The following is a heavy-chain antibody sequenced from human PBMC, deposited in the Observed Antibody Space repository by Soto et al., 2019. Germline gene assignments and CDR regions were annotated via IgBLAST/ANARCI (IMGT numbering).Heavy chain of an antibody. CDR1: GGTFSSYS. J-gene: IGHJ4*02. CDR2: IIPIFGTA. V-gene: IGHV1-69*01. CDR3: ARDGGRHAGGIDY. Sequence: QVQLVQSGAEVKKPGSSVKVSCKASGGTFSSYSINWVRQAPGQGLEWMGEIIPIFGTANYAQKFQGRVTITADESTSTAYMALSSRRSEDTAVYYCARDGGRHAGGIDYWGQGTLVTVSS. D-gene: IGHD1-26*01.